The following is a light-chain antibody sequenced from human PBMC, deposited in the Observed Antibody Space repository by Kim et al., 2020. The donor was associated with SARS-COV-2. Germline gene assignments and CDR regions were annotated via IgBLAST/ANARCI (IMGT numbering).Light chain of an antibody. CDR2: AAS. Sequence: ASVGDTVTITCRASQGIIHYLAWYQQKPGKVPQLLIYAASTLQPGVPSRFSGSGSGTDFTLTISSLQPEDVATYYCQEYGSAPRTFGPGTKVDIK. CDR3: QEYGSAPRT. CDR1: QGIIHY. J-gene: IGKJ3*01. V-gene: IGKV1-27*01.